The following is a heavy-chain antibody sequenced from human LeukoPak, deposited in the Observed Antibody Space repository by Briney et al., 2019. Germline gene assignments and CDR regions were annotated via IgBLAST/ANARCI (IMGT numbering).Heavy chain of an antibody. CDR2: INPNSGGT. D-gene: IGHD3-22*01. Sequence: ASVKVSCKASGYTFTGYYMHWVRQAPGQGLEWMGWINPNSGGTNYAQKFQGRVTMTRDTSISTAYMELSRLRSDDTAVYYCARDRITMIVVVETNWFDPWGQGTLVTVSP. CDR3: ARDRITMIVVVETNWFDP. V-gene: IGHV1-2*02. J-gene: IGHJ5*02. CDR1: GYTFTGYY.